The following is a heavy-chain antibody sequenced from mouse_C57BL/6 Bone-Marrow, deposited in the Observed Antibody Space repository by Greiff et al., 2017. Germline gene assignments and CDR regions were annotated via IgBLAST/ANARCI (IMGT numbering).Heavy chain of an antibody. CDR1: GYTFTSYW. D-gene: IGHD1-1*01. V-gene: IGHV1-69*01. Sequence: VQLQPSGAELVMPGASVKLSCKASGYTFTSYWMHWVKQRPGQGLEWIGEIDPSDSYTNYNQKFKGKSTLTVDKSSSTAYMQLSSLTSEDSAVYYCAREDYYGRDYAMDYWGQGTSVTVSS. J-gene: IGHJ4*01. CDR3: AREDYYGRDYAMDY. CDR2: IDPSDSYT.